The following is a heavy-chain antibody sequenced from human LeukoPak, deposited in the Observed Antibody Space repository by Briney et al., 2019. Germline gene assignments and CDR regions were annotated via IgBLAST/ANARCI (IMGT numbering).Heavy chain of an antibody. Sequence: GGSLRLSCAASGFTFSSYAMSWVRQAPGKGLEWVSAISGSGGSTYYADSVKGRFTISRDDSKNTLYLQMNSLRAEDTAVYYCAKDSYSSGWLFDYWGQGTLVTVSS. CDR1: GFTFSSYA. CDR3: AKDSYSSGWLFDY. CDR2: ISGSGGST. V-gene: IGHV3-23*01. D-gene: IGHD6-19*01. J-gene: IGHJ4*02.